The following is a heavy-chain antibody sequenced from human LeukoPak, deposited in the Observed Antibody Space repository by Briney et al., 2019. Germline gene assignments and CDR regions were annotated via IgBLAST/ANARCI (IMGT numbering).Heavy chain of an antibody. CDR3: ATHSGGY. CDR1: GFTVSSNY. Sequence: PGGSLRLTCTASGFTVSSNYMTWVRQAPGKGLEWVSVIYSGGSTYYADSVKGRFVLSRDNSKNTLYLQMNSLRAEDTAVYYCATHSGGYWGQGTLVTVSS. V-gene: IGHV3-66*01. CDR2: IYSGGST. D-gene: IGHD3-16*01. J-gene: IGHJ4*02.